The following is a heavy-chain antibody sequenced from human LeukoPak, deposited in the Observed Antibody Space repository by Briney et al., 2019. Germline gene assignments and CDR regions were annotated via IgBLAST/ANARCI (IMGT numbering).Heavy chain of an antibody. CDR1: GYTFTSYY. CDR3: AKPQPGAFEI. J-gene: IGHJ3*02. CDR2: INTNSGAT. D-gene: IGHD2-2*01. Sequence: ASVKVSCKASGYTFTSYYMHWVRQAPGQGLEWMGWINTNSGATNYAQKFQGRVTMTRDTSISTAYMELSRLRSDDTAFYYCAKPQPGAFEIWGQGTMVTVSS. V-gene: IGHV1-2*02.